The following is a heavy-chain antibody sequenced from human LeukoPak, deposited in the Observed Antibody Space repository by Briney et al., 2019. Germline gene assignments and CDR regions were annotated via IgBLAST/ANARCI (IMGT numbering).Heavy chain of an antibody. CDR2: LYSSGST. CDR1: GGSISSSSYY. D-gene: IGHD2-2*01. CDR3: ARHSHHYALTSFDY. V-gene: IGHV4-39*01. Sequence: SETLSLTCTVSGGSISSSSYYWGWIRQPPGKGLECVGSLYSSGSTDYNPSLKTRVTISVDTSMNQYSLRLNSVIAADTAIYYCARHSHHYALTSFDYWGQGILVTVSS. J-gene: IGHJ4*02.